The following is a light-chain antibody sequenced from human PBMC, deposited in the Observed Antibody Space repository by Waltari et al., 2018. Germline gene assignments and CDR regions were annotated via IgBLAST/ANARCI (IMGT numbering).Light chain of an antibody. CDR1: SSDVGGYNY. J-gene: IGLJ1*01. Sequence: QSALTQPASVSGSPGQPITISCPGTSSDVGGYNYVSWYQQHPGKAPKLRIYDVSNRPSGVSNRFSGSKSGNTASLTISGLQAEDEADYYCSSYTSSSTYVFGTGTKVTVL. V-gene: IGLV2-14*03. CDR3: SSYTSSSTYV. CDR2: DVS.